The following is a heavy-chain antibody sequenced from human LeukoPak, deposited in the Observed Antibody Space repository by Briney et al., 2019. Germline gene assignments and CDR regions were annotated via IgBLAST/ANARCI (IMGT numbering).Heavy chain of an antibody. CDR2: MNPNGGNT. Sequence: ASVKVSCKASGYTFTSYDINWVRQATGQGLEWMGWMNPNGGNTGYAQKFQGRVTMTRNTSISTAYMELSSLRSEDTGVYYCARAVAGNGIPDDYWGQGTLVTVS. J-gene: IGHJ4*02. V-gene: IGHV1-8*01. D-gene: IGHD6-19*01. CDR1: GYTFTSYD. CDR3: ARAVAGNGIPDDY.